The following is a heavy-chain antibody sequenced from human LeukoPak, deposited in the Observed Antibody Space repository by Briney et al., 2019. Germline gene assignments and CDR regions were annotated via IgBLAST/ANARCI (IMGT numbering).Heavy chain of an antibody. D-gene: IGHD3-10*01. CDR1: GFTFSDYG. Sequence: GGSLRVSCAASGFTFSDYGMNWVRQAPGKGLEWVSSISSSSSFMKYTESVKGRFTISRDNAKNSLYLQMSSLRAEDTAVYYCARLAGAGTSAFDYWGQGTLVTVSS. CDR3: ARLAGAGTSAFDY. CDR2: ISSSSSFM. J-gene: IGHJ4*02. V-gene: IGHV3-21*01.